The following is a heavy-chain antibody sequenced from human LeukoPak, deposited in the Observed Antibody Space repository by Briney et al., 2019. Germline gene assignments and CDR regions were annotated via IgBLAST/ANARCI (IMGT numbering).Heavy chain of an antibody. CDR3: AREPSTTQTNLFDY. V-gene: IGHV4-59*11. D-gene: IGHD1-14*01. CDR2: LRHSGNT. CDR1: GDSITSRSY. J-gene: IGHJ4*02. Sequence: SETLSLTCTVSGDSITSRSYWSWIRQPPGKGLEWIGYLRHSGNTNHNSSFKGRVTFSLDTSKNQFSLILRSVTAADTAIYFCAREPSTTQTNLFDYWGQGTLVTVSS.